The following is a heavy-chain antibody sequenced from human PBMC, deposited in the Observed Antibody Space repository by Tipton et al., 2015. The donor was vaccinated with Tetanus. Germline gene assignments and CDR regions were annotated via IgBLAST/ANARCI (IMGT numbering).Heavy chain of an antibody. Sequence: QSGPEVKKPGASVKVSCKASGYTFTGYYMHWVRQAPGQGLEWMGRINPNSGGTNYAQKFQGRVTMTRDTSISTAYTELSRLRSEDTAVYYCARDGGGIVVVPAATPDAFDIWGQGTMVTVSS. CDR2: INPNSGGT. D-gene: IGHD2-2*01. V-gene: IGHV1-2*06. CDR1: GYTFTGYY. CDR3: ARDGGGIVVVPAATPDAFDI. J-gene: IGHJ3*02.